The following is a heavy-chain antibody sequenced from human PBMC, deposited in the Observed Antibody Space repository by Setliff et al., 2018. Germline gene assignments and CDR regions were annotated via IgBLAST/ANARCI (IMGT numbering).Heavy chain of an antibody. CDR1: GESLIDYS. CDR2: YSHSGGS. Sequence: SETLSLTCTVFGESLIDYSWHWIRQPPGKDLEWIGEYSHSGGSKYHPSLEGRVTISADESKRQVSLKLTSLTAADTAVYYCASPQARGFWARYYFELWGQGTLVTVSS. J-gene: IGHJ4*02. V-gene: IGHV4-34*01. D-gene: IGHD6-6*01. CDR3: ASPQARGFWARYYFEL.